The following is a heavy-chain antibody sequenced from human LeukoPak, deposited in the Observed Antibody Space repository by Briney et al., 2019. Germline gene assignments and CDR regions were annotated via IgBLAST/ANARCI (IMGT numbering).Heavy chain of an antibody. CDR3: AGQVYGSDY. D-gene: IGHD4-17*01. CDR2: VNHSGYT. V-gene: IGHV4-34*01. Sequence: SGTLSLTCDVSGVSFSTYYWSWIRQSPEKGLEWIGEVNHSGYTNLNPSLKSRVTISVDTSKNQFSLKLSSVTAADTAVYYCAGQVYGSDYWGQGTLVTVSS. J-gene: IGHJ4*02. CDR1: GVSFSTYY.